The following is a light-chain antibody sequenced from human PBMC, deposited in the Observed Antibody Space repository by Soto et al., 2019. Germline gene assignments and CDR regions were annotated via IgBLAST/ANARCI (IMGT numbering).Light chain of an antibody. CDR3: QQYGSSPRT. V-gene: IGKV3-20*01. Sequence: EIVLTQSPGTLSLSPGERATLSCRASQSVSNSYLAWYQQKPGQAPRLLIYGASNRATGIPDRFGGSGSGADFTLTISRLEPEDFAVYYWQQYGSSPRTFGQGTKVDI. CDR2: GAS. CDR1: QSVSNSY. J-gene: IGKJ1*01.